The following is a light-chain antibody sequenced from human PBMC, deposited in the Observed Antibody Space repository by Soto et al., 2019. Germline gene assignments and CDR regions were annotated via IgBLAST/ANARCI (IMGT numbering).Light chain of an antibody. CDR3: QAYDYSLTASV. CDR1: SSDVGGYNY. CDR2: DVS. J-gene: IGLJ7*01. V-gene: IGLV2-11*01. Sequence: QSALTQPRSASGSPGQSITISCTGTSSDVGGYNYVSWYQQHPAKAPKLIIFDVSKRPSGVPNRFSGSKSGNTASLTISGLQAEDEADYYCQAYDYSLTASVFGGGTQLTVL.